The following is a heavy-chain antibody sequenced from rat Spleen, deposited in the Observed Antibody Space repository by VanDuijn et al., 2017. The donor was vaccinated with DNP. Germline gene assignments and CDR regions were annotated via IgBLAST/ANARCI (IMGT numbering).Heavy chain of an antibody. CDR3: ARGSTTGLGAMDA. CDR2: IWTGGST. J-gene: IGHJ4*01. D-gene: IGHD1-6*01. Sequence: QVQLKESGPGLVQPSQTLSLTCTVSGFSLTSYNVHWVRQPTGKGLEWMGIIWTGGSTDYNSALKSRLSISRDTSKSQVFLKMNSLQTEDIATYYCARGSTTGLGAMDAWGQGTSVTVSS. CDR1: GFSLTSYN. V-gene: IGHV2-30*01.